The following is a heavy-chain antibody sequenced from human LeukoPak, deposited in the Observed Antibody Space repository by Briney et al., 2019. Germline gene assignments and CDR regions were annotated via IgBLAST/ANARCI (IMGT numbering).Heavy chain of an antibody. J-gene: IGHJ4*02. CDR1: GGSFSSGSYY. D-gene: IGHD5-18*01. CDR3: ARGSRGYSYG. V-gene: IGHV4-61*01. CDR2: IYYSAST. Sequence: SETLSLTCTVSGGSFSSGSYYWSWIRQPPGTGLEWIGYIYYSASTNYNPSLKSRVTISVDTSNNQFSLKLSSVTAADTAVYYCARGSRGYSYGWGQGTLVTVSS.